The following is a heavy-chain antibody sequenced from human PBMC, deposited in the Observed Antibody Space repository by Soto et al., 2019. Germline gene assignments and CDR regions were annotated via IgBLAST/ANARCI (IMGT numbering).Heavy chain of an antibody. CDR2: FNAGNGNT. D-gene: IGHD2-2*01. J-gene: IGHJ6*02. CDR1: GYTFTSYA. Sequence: GASVKVSCKASGYTFTSYAMHWVRQAPGQRLEWMGWFNAGNGNTKYSQKFQGRVTITRDTSASTAYMELSSLRSEDTAVYYCARDPADIVVVPAAPPYYYYGMDVWGQGTTVTVSS. V-gene: IGHV1-3*01. CDR3: ARDPADIVVVPAAPPYYYYGMDV.